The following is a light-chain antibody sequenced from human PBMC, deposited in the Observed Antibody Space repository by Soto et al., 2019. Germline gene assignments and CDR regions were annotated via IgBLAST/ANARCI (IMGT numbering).Light chain of an antibody. CDR3: QQYNNWPLYT. CDR2: GAS. J-gene: IGKJ2*01. V-gene: IGKV3-15*01. CDR1: QSVSSN. Sequence: EIVMTQSPATLSVSPGERATLSCRASQSVSSNLPWYQQKPGQAPRLLIYGASTRATGIPARFSGSGSGTEFTLTLSSLQSEDFAVYYCQQYNNWPLYTFGQGTKLEIK.